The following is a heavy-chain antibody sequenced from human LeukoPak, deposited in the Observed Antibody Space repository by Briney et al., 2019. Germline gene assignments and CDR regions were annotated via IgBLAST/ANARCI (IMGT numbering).Heavy chain of an antibody. Sequence: RSGPTLAKPSQTLSLTCANSGDSVSNTSAAWDWIRESSSRGLEWQGRTYSRSRWYNDYALSVERRITLNPHTSKNQVSLHWASVTPEDTAVYYCTRELACGPAHYCGQGTLVTASS. V-gene: IGHV6-1*01. J-gene: IGHJ4*02. D-gene: IGHD2-2*01. CDR3: TRELACGPAHY. CDR1: GDSVSNTSAA. CDR2: TYSRSRWYN.